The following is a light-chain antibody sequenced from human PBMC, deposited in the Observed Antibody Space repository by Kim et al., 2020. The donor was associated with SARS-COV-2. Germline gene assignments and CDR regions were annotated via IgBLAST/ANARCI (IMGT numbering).Light chain of an antibody. CDR2: EDS. CDR1: QSISMD. V-gene: IGKV1-5*01. CDR3: QQYNRFSAYT. Sequence: SAGDRVPINSRAGQSISMDLAWYQQRPGTAPRLRIYEDSSLKSGVPSRFSGSGSGTAFTLTLCSLQPEDFATYYCQQYNRFSAYTSGQGTKLEF. J-gene: IGKJ2*01.